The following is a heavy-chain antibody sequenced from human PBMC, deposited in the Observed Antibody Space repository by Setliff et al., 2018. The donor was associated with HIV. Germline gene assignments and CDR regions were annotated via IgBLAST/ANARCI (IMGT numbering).Heavy chain of an antibody. CDR1: GGSISSSSYY. CDR2: IFNDGRT. CDR3: VRLGADYGNYAFDY. Sequence: SETLSLTCTVSGGSISSSSYYWGWIRQPPGKGLEWIGSIFNDGRTYYNPSLKSRVTIPMDTSTNQFSLKLTSVTAADTAVYYCVRLGADYGNYAFDYWGQGAPVTVSS. D-gene: IGHD4-17*01. J-gene: IGHJ4*02. V-gene: IGHV4-39*01.